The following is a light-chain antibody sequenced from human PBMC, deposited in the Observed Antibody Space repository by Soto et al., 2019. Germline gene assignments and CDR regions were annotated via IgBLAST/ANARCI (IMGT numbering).Light chain of an antibody. CDR1: SSDVGYYNY. Sequence: QSALTQPASVSGSPGQSITISCTGTSSDVGYYNYVSWYQQHPDKDPKLMIYEVSNRPSGVSNRFSGSKSGNTASLTISGLXXXXXADYYCSSYTSSSPYLFGTGTKLTV. V-gene: IGLV2-14*01. J-gene: IGLJ1*01. CDR3: SSYTSSSPYL. CDR2: EVS.